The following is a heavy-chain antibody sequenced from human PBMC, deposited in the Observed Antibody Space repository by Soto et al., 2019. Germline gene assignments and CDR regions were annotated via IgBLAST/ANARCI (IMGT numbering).Heavy chain of an antibody. CDR3: ARDEYYYYGMDV. CDR2: ISYDGSNK. V-gene: IGHV3-30-3*01. Sequence: GALRLSCTGSGFPFSSYSMRWVRQAPGKGLEWVAVISYDGSNKYYADSVKGRFTISRDNSKNTLYLQMNSLRAEDTAVYYCARDEYYYYGMDVWGQGTTVTVSS. J-gene: IGHJ6*02. CDR1: GFPFSSYS.